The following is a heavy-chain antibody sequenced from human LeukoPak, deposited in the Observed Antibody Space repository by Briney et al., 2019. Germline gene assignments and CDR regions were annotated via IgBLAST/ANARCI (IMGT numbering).Heavy chain of an antibody. CDR3: GRGYNYGYCDY. Sequence: SETLSLTCTVSGGSISGYYWTWIRQPAGKGPEWIGRVYTSGSSGSTNYNPSLESRVTMSVDTSKNQFSLQLSSVTAADTAVYYCGRGYNYGYCDYWGQGTLISVSS. J-gene: IGHJ4*02. D-gene: IGHD5-18*01. CDR1: GGSISGYY. CDR2: VYTSGSSGST. V-gene: IGHV4-4*07.